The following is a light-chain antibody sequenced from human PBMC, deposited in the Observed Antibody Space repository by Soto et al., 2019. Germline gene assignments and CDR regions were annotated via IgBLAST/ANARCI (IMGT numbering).Light chain of an antibody. Sequence: DIQMTQSPSSLSASVGDRVTITCRASQSISSYLNWYQQKPGKAPKLLIYAASSLQSGVPSRFSGSGSGTDFPLTITSLQPEDFATYYCQQSYSTPRTFGGGTKVEI. CDR2: AAS. V-gene: IGKV1-39*01. J-gene: IGKJ4*01. CDR3: QQSYSTPRT. CDR1: QSISSY.